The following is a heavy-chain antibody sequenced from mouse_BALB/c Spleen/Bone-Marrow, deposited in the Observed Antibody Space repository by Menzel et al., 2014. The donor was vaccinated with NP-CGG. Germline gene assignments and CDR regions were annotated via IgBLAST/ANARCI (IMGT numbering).Heavy chain of an antibody. CDR3: ARLDVGGY. CDR2: ISDGSSTI. V-gene: IGHV5-17*02. Sequence: EVKLQESGGGLVQPGGSRKLSCAASGFTFSSFGMHWVRQAPEKGLEWVAYISDGSSTIYYADTVKGRFTIFRGNPKNTLFLQMTSLRSEDTAMYYCARLDVGGYWGQGTTLTVSS. J-gene: IGHJ2*01. CDR1: GFTFSSFG.